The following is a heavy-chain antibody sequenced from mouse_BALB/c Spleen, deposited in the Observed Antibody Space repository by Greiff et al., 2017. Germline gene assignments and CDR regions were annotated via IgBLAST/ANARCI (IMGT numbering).Heavy chain of an antibody. Sequence: EVQLQQSGPELVKPGASVKISCKASGYSFTGYYMHWVKQSHVKSLEWIGRINPYNGATSYNQNFKDKASLTVDKSSSTAYMELHSLTSEDSAVYYCTRRDGYYVFAYWGQGTLVTVSA. CDR2: INPYNGAT. V-gene: IGHV1-31*01. D-gene: IGHD2-3*01. J-gene: IGHJ3*01. CDR1: GYSFTGYY. CDR3: TRRDGYYVFAY.